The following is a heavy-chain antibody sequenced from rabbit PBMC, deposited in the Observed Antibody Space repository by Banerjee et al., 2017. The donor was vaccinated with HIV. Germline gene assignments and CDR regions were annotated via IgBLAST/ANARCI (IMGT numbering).Heavy chain of an antibody. J-gene: IGHJ4*01. CDR1: GFSLSNYN. Sequence: QSLEESGGDLVKPGASLTLTCTASGFSLSNYNIQWVRQAPGKGLEWIGCINTGDGNTYYASWAKGRFTISKTSSTTVTLQMTSLTAADTATYFCARGGYDENYFNLWGPGTLVTVS. CDR3: ARGGYDENYFNL. D-gene: IGHD2-1*01. CDR2: INTGDGNT. V-gene: IGHV1S40*01.